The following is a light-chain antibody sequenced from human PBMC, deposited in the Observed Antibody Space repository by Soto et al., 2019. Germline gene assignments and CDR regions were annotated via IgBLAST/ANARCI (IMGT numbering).Light chain of an antibody. V-gene: IGLV6-57*04. J-gene: IGLJ2*01. CDR3: QSYDSSNQV. CDR2: EDN. CDR1: SGSIASNY. Sequence: FMLTQPHSVSESPGKTVTISCTRSSGSIASNYVQWYQQRPGSAPTTVTYEDNQRPSGVPDRFSGSIDSSSNSASLTISGLKTEDEADYYCQSYDSSNQVFGGGTKLTVL.